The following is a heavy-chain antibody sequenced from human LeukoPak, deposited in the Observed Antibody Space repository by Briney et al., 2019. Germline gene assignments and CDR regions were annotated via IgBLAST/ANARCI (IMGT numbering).Heavy chain of an antibody. CDR3: ARGYCRSSSCPSFDY. CDR1: GGSISSGGYS. CDR2: MYYGGST. D-gene: IGHD2-2*01. V-gene: IGHV4-30-2*01. J-gene: IGHJ4*02. Sequence: PSETLSLTCTVSGGSISSGGYSWSWIRQPPGKGLEWIGYMYYGGSTYHNPSLKSRVTISVDTSKNQFSLELNSVTAADTAVYYCARGYCRSSSCPSFDYWGQGTLVTVSS.